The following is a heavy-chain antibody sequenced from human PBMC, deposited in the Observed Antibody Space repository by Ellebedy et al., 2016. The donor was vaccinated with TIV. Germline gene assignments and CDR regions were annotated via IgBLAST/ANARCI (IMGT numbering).Heavy chain of an antibody. CDR2: IEGRGET. D-gene: IGHD3-10*01. Sequence: GESLKISXGASGFIFSTCTMSWVRQAPGKGLEWVSAIEGRGETHYADSVKGRFTISRDNSKNTLCLQTDSPRADDTAIYYCAKDLRGGGLDYWGQGALVIVSS. CDR3: AKDLRGGGLDY. J-gene: IGHJ4*02. V-gene: IGHV3-23*01. CDR1: GFIFSTCT.